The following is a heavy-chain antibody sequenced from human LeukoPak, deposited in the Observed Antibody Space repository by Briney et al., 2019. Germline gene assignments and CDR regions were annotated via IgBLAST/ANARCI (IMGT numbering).Heavy chain of an antibody. CDR2: TNEHGTII. J-gene: IGHJ4*02. CDR1: GFSFSNYW. V-gene: IGHV3-74*01. D-gene: IGHD3-10*01. CDR3: VVDLSGSADY. Sequence: PGESLRLSCAASGFSFSNYWFLWVRQAPGEGLVWVSRTNEHGTIINYADSVKGRFTISRDNAKNTLYLQMNSLRTEDSALYYCVVDLSGSADYWGQGTLVTVSS.